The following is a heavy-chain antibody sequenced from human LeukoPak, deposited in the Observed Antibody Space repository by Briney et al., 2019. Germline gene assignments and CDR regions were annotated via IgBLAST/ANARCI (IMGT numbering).Heavy chain of an antibody. CDR3: ARVWAGLIYYILTGYYADSPFDF. J-gene: IGHJ4*02. V-gene: IGHV4-30-2*01. CDR1: GGSISSGGYS. Sequence: SETLSLTCAVSGGSISSGGYSWSWIRQPPGKGLEWIGYIYHSGSTYYNPSLKSRVTISVDTSKNQFSLKLSSVTAADTAVYYCARVWAGLIYYILTGYYADSPFDFWGQGTLVTVSS. D-gene: IGHD3-9*01. CDR2: IYHSGST.